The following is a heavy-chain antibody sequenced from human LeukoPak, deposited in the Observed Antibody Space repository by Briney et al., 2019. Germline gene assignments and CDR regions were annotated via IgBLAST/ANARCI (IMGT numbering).Heavy chain of an antibody. CDR2: IYYSGST. CDR1: GGSISSSSYY. V-gene: IGHV4-39*07. D-gene: IGHD6-13*01. J-gene: IGHJ4*02. CDR3: ARARYSSSWACDY. Sequence: SETLSLTCTVSGGSISSSSYYWGWIRQPPGKGLEWIGSIYYSGSTNYNPSLKSRVTISVDTSKNQFSLKLSSVTAADTAVYYCARARYSSSWACDYWGQGTLVTVSS.